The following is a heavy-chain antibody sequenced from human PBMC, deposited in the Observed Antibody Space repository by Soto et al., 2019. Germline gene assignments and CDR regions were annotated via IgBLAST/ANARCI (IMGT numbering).Heavy chain of an antibody. CDR1: GFTFSSYA. CDR2: ISYDGSNK. V-gene: IGHV3-30-3*01. CDR3: ARVSRPGIYSGSYLGY. Sequence: PGGSLRLSCAASGFTFSSYAMHWVRQAPGKGLEWVAVISYDGSNKYYADSVKGRFTISRDNSKNTLYLQMNSLRAEDTAVYYCARVSRPGIYSGSYLGYWGQGTLVTVSS. J-gene: IGHJ4*02. D-gene: IGHD1-26*01.